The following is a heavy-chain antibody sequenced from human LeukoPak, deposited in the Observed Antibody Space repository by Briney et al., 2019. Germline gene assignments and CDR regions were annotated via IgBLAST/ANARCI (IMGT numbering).Heavy chain of an antibody. CDR3: ARGDGSGSYYVWFDP. D-gene: IGHD3-10*01. CDR1: GGSISSYY. Sequence: SETLSLTCTVSGGSISSYYWSWIRQPPGKGLEWIGEINHSGSTNYNPSLKSRVTISVDTSKNQFSLKLSSVTAADTAVYYCARGDGSGSYYVWFDPWGQGTLVTVSS. J-gene: IGHJ5*02. CDR2: INHSGST. V-gene: IGHV4-34*01.